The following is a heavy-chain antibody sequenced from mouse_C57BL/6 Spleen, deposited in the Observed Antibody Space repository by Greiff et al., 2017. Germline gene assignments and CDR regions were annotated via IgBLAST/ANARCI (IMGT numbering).Heavy chain of an antibody. CDR3: AREDTPVVATGYAMDY. V-gene: IGHV1-84*01. CDR1: GYTFTDYY. J-gene: IGHJ4*01. Sequence: LVESGPELVKPGASVKISCKASGYTFTDYYINWVKQRPGQGLEWIGWIYPGSGNTKYNEKFKGKATLTVDTSSSTAYMQLSSLTSEDFAVXFCAREDTPVVATGYAMDYWGQGTSGTVSS. CDR2: IYPGSGNT. D-gene: IGHD1-1*01.